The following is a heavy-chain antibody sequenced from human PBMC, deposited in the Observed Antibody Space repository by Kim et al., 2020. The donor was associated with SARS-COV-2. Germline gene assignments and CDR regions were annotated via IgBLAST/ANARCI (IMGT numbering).Heavy chain of an antibody. V-gene: IGHV3-15*01. D-gene: IGHD3-10*01. Sequence: APVKGRFTISRDDSKNTLYLQMNSLKTEDTAVYYCTTDRNSPTAMVRGGYWGQGTLVTFSS. CDR3: TTDRNSPTAMVRGGY. J-gene: IGHJ4*02.